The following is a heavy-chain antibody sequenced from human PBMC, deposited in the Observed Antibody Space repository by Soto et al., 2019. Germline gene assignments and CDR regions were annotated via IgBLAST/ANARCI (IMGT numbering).Heavy chain of an antibody. CDR2: ISGSGGST. CDR3: ANAAGYDYSKLDYYGIDV. J-gene: IGHJ6*02. CDR1: GFTFSSYA. V-gene: IGHV3-23*01. Sequence: EVQLLESGGGLVQPGGSLRLSCAASGFTFSSYAMSWVRQAPGKGLEWVSAISGSGGSTYYADSGKGPFTITRDNTKKPLYLQMHSLRAEDTAVSSRANAAGYDYSKLDYYGIDVWGHGTTVAVCS. D-gene: IGHD4-4*01.